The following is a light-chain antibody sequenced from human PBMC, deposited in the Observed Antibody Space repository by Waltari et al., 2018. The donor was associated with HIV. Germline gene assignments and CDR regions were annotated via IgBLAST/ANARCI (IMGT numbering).Light chain of an antibody. CDR2: WAS. CDR3: QQYYSTPYT. V-gene: IGKV4-1*01. CDR1: PSVLYSSNNKSY. Sequence: DIMMTQSPDSLPVSLGERATINCKSSPSVLYSSNNKSYLTWYQQKPGQPPKLLIYWASTRESGVPDRFSGSGSGTDFTLTISSLQAEDVAVYYCQQYYSTPYTFGQGTKLEIK. J-gene: IGKJ2*01.